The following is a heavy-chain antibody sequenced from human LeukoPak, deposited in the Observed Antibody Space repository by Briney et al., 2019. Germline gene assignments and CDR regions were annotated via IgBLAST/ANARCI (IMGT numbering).Heavy chain of an antibody. CDR1: GGSISSSTYY. Sequence: PSETLSLTCTVSGGSISSSTYYWGWVRQPPGKGLEWIGTIYYSGDTYYNPSLKSRVTISEDTPKNQFSLKLNSLTAADSALYYCVRLDYGDYGSFDSWGQGTLVTASS. D-gene: IGHD4-17*01. CDR3: VRLDYGDYGSFDS. J-gene: IGHJ4*02. V-gene: IGHV4-39*01. CDR2: IYYSGDT.